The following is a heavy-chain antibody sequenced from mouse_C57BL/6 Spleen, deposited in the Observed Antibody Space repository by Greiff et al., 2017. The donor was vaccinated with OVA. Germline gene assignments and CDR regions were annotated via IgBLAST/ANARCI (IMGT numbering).Heavy chain of an antibody. D-gene: IGHD1-1*02. Sequence: QVTLKESGPGILQSSPSLSLTCSFSGFSLSTSGMGVSWISQPSGKGLDGLVHIYWGDNKRYKPSLKNRPTISNDTSRNQVFLMITSVDTADTATYYCARRGGGSYWFDYWGQGTTLTVSS. CDR1: GFSLSTSGMG. CDR3: ARRGGGSYWFDY. CDR2: IYWGDNK. V-gene: IGHV8-12*01. J-gene: IGHJ2*01.